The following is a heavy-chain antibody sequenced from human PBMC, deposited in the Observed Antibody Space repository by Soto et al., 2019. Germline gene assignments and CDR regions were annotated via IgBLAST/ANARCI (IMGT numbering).Heavy chain of an antibody. CDR2: IYYTGST. D-gene: IGHD6-19*01. CDR3: ASERHWLDY. V-gene: IGHV4-59*01. Sequence: LSLTCTVSGGCISNYYWSWIRQPPGKGLEWIGDIYYTGSTNYNPSLKSRVTRSVDTSENQFSLRLSSVTAADTAIYYCASERHWLDYWGQGTLVTVSS. CDR1: GGCISNYY. J-gene: IGHJ4*02.